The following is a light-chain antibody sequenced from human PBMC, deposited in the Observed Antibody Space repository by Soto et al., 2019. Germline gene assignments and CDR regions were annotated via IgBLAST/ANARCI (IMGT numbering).Light chain of an antibody. CDR1: SSNIGAGYE. J-gene: IGLJ2*01. CDR2: GNI. Sequence: QSVLTQPPSVSGAPGQRVVISCTGSSSNIGAGYEVHWYQQVPGTAPTLLIQGNINRPSGVPDRFSGSKSDTSASLAITGLQAEVEADDSCQTFVSSLGGVVFGGGTQLPVL. V-gene: IGLV1-40*01. CDR3: QTFVSSLGGVV.